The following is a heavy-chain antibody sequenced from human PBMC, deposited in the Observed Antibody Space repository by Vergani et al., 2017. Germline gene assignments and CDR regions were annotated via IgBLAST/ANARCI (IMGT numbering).Heavy chain of an antibody. CDR1: GGTFSSYA. J-gene: IGHJ6*03. Sequence: QVQLVQSGAEVKKPGSSVKVSCKASGGTFSSYAISWVRQAPGQGLEWMGGIIPIFGTANYAQKFQGRVTITADESTSTAYMELSSLRSEDTAVYYCARGGDPIVGATNYYYYMDVWGKGTTVTGSS. D-gene: IGHD1-26*01. CDR3: ARGGDPIVGATNYYYYMDV. CDR2: IIPIFGTA. V-gene: IGHV1-69*01.